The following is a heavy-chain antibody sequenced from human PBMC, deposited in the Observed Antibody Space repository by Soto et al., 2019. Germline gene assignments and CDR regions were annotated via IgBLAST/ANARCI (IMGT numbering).Heavy chain of an antibody. CDR2: ISSSSSYT. CDR1: GFTFSDYY. CDR3: ARDGSDYGDYVLDY. V-gene: IGHV3-11*06. J-gene: IGHJ4*02. Sequence: LRLSCAASGFTFSDYYMSWIRQAPGKGLEWVSYISSSSSYTNYADSVKGRFTISRDNAKNSLYLQMNSLRAEDTAVYYCARDGSDYGDYVLDYWGQGPLVTVSS. D-gene: IGHD4-17*01.